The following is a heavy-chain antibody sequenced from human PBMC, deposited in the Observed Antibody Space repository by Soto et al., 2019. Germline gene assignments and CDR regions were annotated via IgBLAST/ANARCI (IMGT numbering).Heavy chain of an antibody. CDR3: AREATTIFGVVKVSGNWFDS. CDR2: ICDSGTT. J-gene: IGHJ5*01. Sequence: SETLSLTCSVSGPSISSGYYYWNWIRQSPGKGLEWIGFICDSGTTNYNPSLESRVTISVDTAKNQFSLKLTSVTAADTALYYCAREATTIFGVVKVSGNWFDSWGQGTLVTVSS. CDR1: GPSISSGYYY. V-gene: IGHV4-61*01. D-gene: IGHD3-3*01.